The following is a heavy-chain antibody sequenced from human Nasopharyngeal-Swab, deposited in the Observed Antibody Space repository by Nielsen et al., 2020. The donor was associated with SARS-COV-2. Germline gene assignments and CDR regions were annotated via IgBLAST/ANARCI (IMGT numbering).Heavy chain of an antibody. CDR1: GGSISSGSYY. J-gene: IGHJ6*02. V-gene: IGHV4-61*02. D-gene: IGHD6-19*01. CDR2: IYTSGST. Sequence: LRLSCTVSGGSISSGSYYWSWIRQPAGKGLEWIGRIYTSGSTNYNPSLKSRVTISVDTSKNQFSLKLSSVTAADTAVYYCARDWMIAVAGYYYYYGMDVWGQGTTVTVSS. CDR3: ARDWMIAVAGYYYYYGMDV.